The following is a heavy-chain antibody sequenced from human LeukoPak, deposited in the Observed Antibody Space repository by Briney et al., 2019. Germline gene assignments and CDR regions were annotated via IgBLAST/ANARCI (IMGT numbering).Heavy chain of an antibody. CDR1: GGSISSYY. V-gene: IGHV4-34*01. J-gene: IGHJ5*02. D-gene: IGHD6-6*01. CDR2: INHSGST. Sequence: SETLSLTCTVSGGSISSYYWSWIRQPPGKGLEWIGEINHSGSTNYNPSLKSRVTISVDTSKNQFSLKLSSVTAADTAVYYCARIKSIAARPGWFDPWGQGTLVTVSS. CDR3: ARIKSIAARPGWFDP.